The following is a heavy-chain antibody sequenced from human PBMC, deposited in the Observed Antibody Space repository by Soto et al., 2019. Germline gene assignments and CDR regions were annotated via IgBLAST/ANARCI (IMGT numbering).Heavy chain of an antibody. Sequence: QVQLVQSGGEVKKSGASVKVSCKASGYIFRSYGISWVLQAPGQGLEWMGWINVKNGNTKHVEKFQGRVTMTTDTSTSTAFMELRNLTSDDTAVYYCARGIAVEPTANWFDPWGHGTLVIVSS. CDR3: ARGIAVEPTANWFDP. CDR2: INVKNGNT. V-gene: IGHV1-18*01. CDR1: GYIFRSYG. D-gene: IGHD6-19*01. J-gene: IGHJ5*02.